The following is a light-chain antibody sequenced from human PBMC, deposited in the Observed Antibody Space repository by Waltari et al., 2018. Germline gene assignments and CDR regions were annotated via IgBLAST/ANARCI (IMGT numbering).Light chain of an antibody. CDR3: SSYDGSSTVV. Sequence: QSALTQPASVSGSPGQSITISCTGSSSDIGGYNSVSWYQQHPDTAPKLILYDVTKRPSGVSHRFSASKSGNTASLSISGLQADDEAVYHCSSYDGSSTVVFGGGTKLTVL. V-gene: IGLV2-14*03. CDR2: DVT. J-gene: IGLJ2*01. CDR1: SSDIGGYNS.